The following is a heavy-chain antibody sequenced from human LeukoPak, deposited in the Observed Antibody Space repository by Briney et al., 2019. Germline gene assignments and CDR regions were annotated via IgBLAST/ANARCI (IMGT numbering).Heavy chain of an antibody. CDR3: ATESYGGA. CDR1: GFTFSDYY. Sequence: PGGSLRLSCAASGFTFSDYYMTWVRQAPGKGLEWVSVTYSSGSTHYADSVKGRFTISRDSSKNTLYLQMNSLRAEDTAVYYCATESYGGAWGQGTLVTVSS. V-gene: IGHV3-53*01. CDR2: TYSSGST. D-gene: IGHD1-26*01. J-gene: IGHJ4*02.